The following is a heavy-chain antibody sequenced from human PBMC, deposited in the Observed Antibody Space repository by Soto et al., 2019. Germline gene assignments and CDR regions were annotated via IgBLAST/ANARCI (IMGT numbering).Heavy chain of an antibody. CDR1: GFTFDNYA. D-gene: IGHD3-3*01. CDR3: AKGVAGWYYFDY. J-gene: IGHJ4*02. V-gene: IGHV3-9*01. CDR2: ISWSSGSL. Sequence: EVQLVESGGGLVQPGRSLRLSCVASGFTFDNYAIHWVRQAPGKGLEWVSGISWSSGSLGYADSVKGRFTISRDNAKNSLYLHMNSLRAEDTALYYCAKGVAGWYYFDYWGQGTLVTVSS.